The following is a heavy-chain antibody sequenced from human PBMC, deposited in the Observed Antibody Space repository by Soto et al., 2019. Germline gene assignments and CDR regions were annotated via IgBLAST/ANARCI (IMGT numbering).Heavy chain of an antibody. CDR3: ARVPFDTVVTQH. J-gene: IGHJ1*01. CDR1: GFTFSSYS. Sequence: EVQLVESGGGLVKPGGSLRLSCAASGFTFSSYSMNWVRQAPGKGLEWVSSISSSSSYIYYADSVKGRFTISRDNAKNSLYLQINSLRAEDTAVYYCARVPFDTVVTQHWGQGTLVTVSS. V-gene: IGHV3-21*01. CDR2: ISSSSSYI. D-gene: IGHD4-17*01.